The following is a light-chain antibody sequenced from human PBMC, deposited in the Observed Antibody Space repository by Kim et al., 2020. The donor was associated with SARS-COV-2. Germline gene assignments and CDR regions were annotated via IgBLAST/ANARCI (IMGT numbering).Light chain of an antibody. CDR3: QQYVSSPWT. CDR2: GAS. CDR1: QSVSSIY. J-gene: IGKJ1*01. V-gene: IGKV3-20*01. Sequence: IVLTPSPGTLSLSPGERATLSCRASQSVSSIYLAWYQQKPGQAPRLHIYGASSRATGIPDRFSGSGSGTDFTLTISRLEPEDFAVYYCQQYVSSPWTFGQGTKVDIK.